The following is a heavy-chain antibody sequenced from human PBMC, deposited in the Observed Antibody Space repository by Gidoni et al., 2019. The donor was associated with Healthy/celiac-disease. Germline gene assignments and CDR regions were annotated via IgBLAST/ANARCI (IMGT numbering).Heavy chain of an antibody. CDR2: IGTAGDT. Sequence: EVQLVESGGGLVQPGGSLRLSCSASGFTFSSYDMHWVRQATGKGLEWVSAIGTAGDTYYPGSVKGRFTISRENAKNSLYLQMNSLRAEDTAVYYCASGYLSDEWAFDIWGQGTMVTVSS. V-gene: IGHV3-13*01. D-gene: IGHD3-3*01. J-gene: IGHJ3*02. CDR1: GFTFSSYD. CDR3: ASGYLSDEWAFDI.